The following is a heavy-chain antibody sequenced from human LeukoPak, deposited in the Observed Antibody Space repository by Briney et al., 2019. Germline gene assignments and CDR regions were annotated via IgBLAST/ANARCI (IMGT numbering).Heavy chain of an antibody. CDR2: IYYSGNT. Sequence: SETLSLTCTVSGGSTGSGGYYWTWIRQHPGKGLEWPGYIYYSGNTYYNPSLRSRLTISVDTSKNHFSLNLTSVTAADTAIYYCARSSSRNWFDPWGQGTLVTVSS. D-gene: IGHD6-13*01. CDR1: GGSTGSGGYY. J-gene: IGHJ5*02. CDR3: ARSSSRNWFDP. V-gene: IGHV4-31*03.